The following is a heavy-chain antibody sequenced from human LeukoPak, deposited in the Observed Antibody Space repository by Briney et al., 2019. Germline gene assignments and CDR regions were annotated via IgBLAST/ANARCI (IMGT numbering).Heavy chain of an antibody. CDR2: ISSSSTI. D-gene: IGHD3-10*01. CDR3: ARDMDRGISDY. V-gene: IGHV3-48*01. J-gene: IGHJ4*02. Sequence: PGGSLRLSCAASGFTFSSYSMNWVRQAPGKGLEWVSYISSSSTIYYADSVKGRFTISRDNAKNSLYLQMNSLRAEDTAVYYCARDMDRGISDYWGQGTLVTVSS. CDR1: GFTFSSYS.